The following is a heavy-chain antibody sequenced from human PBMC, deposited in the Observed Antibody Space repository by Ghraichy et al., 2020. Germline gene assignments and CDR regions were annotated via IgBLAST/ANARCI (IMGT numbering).Heavy chain of an antibody. D-gene: IGHD3-16*01. CDR1: GGSISSSSYY. V-gene: IGHV4-39*01. J-gene: IGHJ6*02. Sequence: SETLSLTCTVSGGSISSSSYYWGWIRQPPGKGLEWIGSIYYSGSTYYNPSLKSRVTISVDTSKNQFSLKLSSVTAADTAVYYCAGVKWRGDPFPYYGLDIWGQGTAVTVSS. CDR2: IYYSGST. CDR3: AGVKWRGDPFPYYGLDI.